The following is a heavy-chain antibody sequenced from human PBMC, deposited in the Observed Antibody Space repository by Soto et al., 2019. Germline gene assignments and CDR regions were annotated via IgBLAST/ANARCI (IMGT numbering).Heavy chain of an antibody. CDR1: GFTFSSYW. Sequence: GGSLRLSCAASGFTFSSYWMSWVRQAPGKGLEWVANIKQDGSEKYYVDSVKGRFTISRDNAKNSLYLQMNSLRAEDTAVYYCARDRLNVLRFLEWPQGGMDVWGQGTTVTVSS. V-gene: IGHV3-7*01. J-gene: IGHJ6*02. D-gene: IGHD3-3*01. CDR3: ARDRLNVLRFLEWPQGGMDV. CDR2: IKQDGSEK.